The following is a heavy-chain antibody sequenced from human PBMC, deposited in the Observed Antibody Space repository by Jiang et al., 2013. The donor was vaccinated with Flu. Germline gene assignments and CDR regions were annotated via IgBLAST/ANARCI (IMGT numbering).Heavy chain of an antibody. CDR1: GISISSSTYY. V-gene: IGHV4-39*01. CDR2: INYSGRT. D-gene: IGHD3-22*01. J-gene: IGHJ5*02. CDR3: ARRLYYYDTSHMGWFAP. Sequence: TCTVSGISISSSTYYWNWLRQPPGKGLEWIGSINYSGRTYYNPSLESRVTISVDTAKNQFSLKLTSVTASDTAVYHCARRLYYYDTSHMGWFAPWGQGTLVSVSS.